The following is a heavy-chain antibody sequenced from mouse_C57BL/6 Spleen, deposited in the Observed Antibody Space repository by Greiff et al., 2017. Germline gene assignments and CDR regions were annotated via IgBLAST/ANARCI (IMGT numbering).Heavy chain of an antibody. CDR3: ARGDYDWCFDV. CDR2: IFPGDGDT. Sequence: VQRVESGAELVKPGASVKISCKASGYAFSSYWLNWVKQRPGKGLEWIGQIFPGDGDTNYNGKFKGKTTMTADKSSSTAYMQLSSLTSEDSAVYFCARGDYDWCFDVWGTGTTVTVSS. J-gene: IGHJ1*03. CDR1: GYAFSSYW. D-gene: IGHD2-4*01. V-gene: IGHV1-80*01.